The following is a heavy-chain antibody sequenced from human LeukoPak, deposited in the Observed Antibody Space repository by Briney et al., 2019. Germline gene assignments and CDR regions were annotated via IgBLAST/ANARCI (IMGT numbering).Heavy chain of an antibody. CDR3: AKDKRYSSGWLQDALDI. Sequence: GGSLRLSCAASGFTFSSYGMHWVRQAPGKGLEWVAVISYVGSNKYYADSVKGRFTISRDNSKNTVYLQMNSLRAEDTAVYYCAKDKRYSSGWLQDALDIWGQGTMVSVSS. CDR2: ISYVGSNK. J-gene: IGHJ3*02. CDR1: GFTFSSYG. D-gene: IGHD6-19*01. V-gene: IGHV3-30*18.